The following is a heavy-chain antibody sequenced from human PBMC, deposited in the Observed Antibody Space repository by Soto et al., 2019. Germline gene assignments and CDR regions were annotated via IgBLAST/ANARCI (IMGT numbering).Heavy chain of an antibody. V-gene: IGHV3-33*01. Sequence: GGSLRLSCAASGFTFSSYGMHWVRQAPGKGLEWVAVIWYDGSNKYYADSVKGRFTISRDNSKNTLYLQMNSLRAEDTAVYYCARGGPLYYYYGMDVWGQGTTVTVSS. CDR3: ARGGPLYYYYGMDV. CDR1: GFTFSSYG. CDR2: IWYDGSNK. J-gene: IGHJ6*02.